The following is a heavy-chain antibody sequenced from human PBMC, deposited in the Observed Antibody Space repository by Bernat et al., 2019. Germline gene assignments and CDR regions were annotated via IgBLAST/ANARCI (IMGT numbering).Heavy chain of an antibody. D-gene: IGHD1-26*01. CDR3: ARSGSYYASDY. CDR2: ISSSSTI. J-gene: IGHJ4*02. CDR1: GFTFSSYS. Sequence: EVQLVESGGGLVQPGGSLRLSCAASGFTFSSYSMNWVRQAPGKGLEWVSYISSSSTIYYADSVKGRFTISRDNAKNSLYLQMNSLRDEDTAVYYCARSGSYYASDYWGQGTLVTVSS. V-gene: IGHV3-48*02.